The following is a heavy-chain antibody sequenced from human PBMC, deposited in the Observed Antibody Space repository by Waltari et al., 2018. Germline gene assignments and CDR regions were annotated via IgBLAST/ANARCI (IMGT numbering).Heavy chain of an antibody. D-gene: IGHD6-13*01. CDR1: GGSFSGYY. V-gene: IGHV4-34*01. CDR3: ARRKLRLVLPYWYFDL. Sequence: QVQLQQWGAGLLKPSETLSLTCAVYGGSFSGYYWSWILQPPGKGLAWTGQINHSGSTNYNPSLKSRVTISVDTSKNQFSLKLSSVTAADTAVYYCARRKLRLVLPYWYFDLWGRGTLVTVSS. J-gene: IGHJ2*01. CDR2: INHSGST.